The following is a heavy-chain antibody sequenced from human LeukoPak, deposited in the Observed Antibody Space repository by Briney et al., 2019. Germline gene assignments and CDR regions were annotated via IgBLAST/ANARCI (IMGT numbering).Heavy chain of an antibody. V-gene: IGHV4-34*01. Sequence: SETLSLTCAVYGGSFSDYFWGWIRQSPGRGLEWIGTIYYTGSSYYNPSLKSRVTMSVDTSNNQFSLRLSSMTAADTAVYYCAREPTAYSMDVWGQGTMVTVSS. J-gene: IGHJ6*02. CDR3: AREPTAYSMDV. CDR2: IYYTGSS. D-gene: IGHD4-17*01. CDR1: GGSFSDYF.